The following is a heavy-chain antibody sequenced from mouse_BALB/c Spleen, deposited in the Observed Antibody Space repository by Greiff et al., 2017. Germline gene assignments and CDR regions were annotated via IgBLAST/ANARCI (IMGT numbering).Heavy chain of an antibody. CDR2: INSNGGGT. D-gene: IGHD1-1*01. CDR3: ARHKYYCGSSYSAMDY. CDR1: GFTFTSYY. J-gene: IGHJ4*01. V-gene: IGHV5-6-2*01. Sequence: EVKLLESGAGLVKLGASLKLSCAASGFTFTSYYMSWVRQTPEKRLELVAAINSNGGGTYYPETVKGRYTISRDNATNTLYSQLSSLKSEDTAFYYCARHKYYCGSSYSAMDYWGQGTSVTVSS.